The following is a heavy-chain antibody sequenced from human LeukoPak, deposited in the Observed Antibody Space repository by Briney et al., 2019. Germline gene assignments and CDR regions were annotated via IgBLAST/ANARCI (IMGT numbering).Heavy chain of an antibody. CDR1: GFTVSSNY. J-gene: IGHJ4*02. D-gene: IGHD6-13*01. CDR3: ARGLAAAGTLGFDY. CDR2: IYSDGRT. V-gene: IGHV3-66*02. Sequence: GGSLRRSCAASGFTVSSNYMSWVRHAPGKGLEWGSVIYSDGRTYHADSVKGRFTISRDNSKNMVYLQTNRLRVEDTAVYYCARGLAAAGTLGFDYWGQGTLVTVSS.